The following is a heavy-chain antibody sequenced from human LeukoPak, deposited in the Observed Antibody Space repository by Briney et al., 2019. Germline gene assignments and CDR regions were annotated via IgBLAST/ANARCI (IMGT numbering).Heavy chain of an antibody. J-gene: IGHJ3*02. Sequence: SETLSLTCTVSGGSISSYYWSWIRQPPGKGLEWIGYISYSGSTHYNPSLTSRVTLLVETSRNQFSLKLSSVTAADTAVYYCARDGVDCDAFDIWGQGTMVTVSS. CDR2: ISYSGST. CDR1: GGSISSYY. CDR3: ARDGVDCDAFDI. D-gene: IGHD2-21*02. V-gene: IGHV4-59*12.